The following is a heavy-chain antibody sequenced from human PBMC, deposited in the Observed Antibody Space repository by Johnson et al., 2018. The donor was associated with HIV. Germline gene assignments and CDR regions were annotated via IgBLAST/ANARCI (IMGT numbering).Heavy chain of an antibody. Sequence: QVQLVESGGGVVQPGGSLRLSCVASGFVFSDSHMSWIRQAPGKGLEWISYISNSGNSIYYADSVKGRFTISRDNAKNSLYLQMNSLRAEDTAVYYCAKVTMIVVVDNAFDIWGQGTMVTVSS. V-gene: IGHV3-11*04. CDR3: AKVTMIVVVDNAFDI. CDR2: ISNSGNSI. D-gene: IGHD3-22*01. CDR1: GFVFSDSH. J-gene: IGHJ3*02.